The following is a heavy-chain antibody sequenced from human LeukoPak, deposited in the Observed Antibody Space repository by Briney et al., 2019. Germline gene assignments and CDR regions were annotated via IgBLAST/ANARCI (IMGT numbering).Heavy chain of an antibody. D-gene: IGHD1-1*01. CDR1: GGSISSGSYY. V-gene: IGHV4-61*02. CDR2: IYTSGST. Sequence: PSQTLSLTCTVSGGSISSGSYYWSWIRQPAGKGLEWIGRIYTSGSTNYNPSLKSRVTISVDTSKSQFSLKLSSMTAADTAVYYCARGGNEQAFDYWGQGTVVTVSS. CDR3: ARGGNEQAFDY. J-gene: IGHJ4*02.